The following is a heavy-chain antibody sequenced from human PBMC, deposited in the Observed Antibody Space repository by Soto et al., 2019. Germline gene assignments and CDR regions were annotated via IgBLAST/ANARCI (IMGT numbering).Heavy chain of an antibody. CDR3: ARGTYRDF. CDR2: SSAYNGNT. J-gene: IGHJ4*02. V-gene: IGHV1-18*01. Sequence: VKVSCKASGYTFITYGINCLRQAPGQGLEWMAWSSAYNGNTYYAQNFQCRVTITTDTSTRTAYMELRSLRSDDTAIYYCARGTYRDFWGQGTLVTVSS. CDR1: GYTFITYG. D-gene: IGHD1-26*01.